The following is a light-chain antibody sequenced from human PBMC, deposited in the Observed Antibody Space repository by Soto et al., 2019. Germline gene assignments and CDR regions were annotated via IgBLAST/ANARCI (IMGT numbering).Light chain of an antibody. J-gene: IGKJ4*01. V-gene: IGKV1-6*01. CDR3: LQTYNDPLT. CDR1: QDIRND. CDR2: GAS. Sequence: AIQMTQSPSSLSASVGDSVTITCRASQDIRNDLGWFQQKPGKAPNLLIYGASSVHRGVPSRFSGSGSGSDFTLTISSLQSEDFATYYCLQTYNDPLTFGGGTKVDIK.